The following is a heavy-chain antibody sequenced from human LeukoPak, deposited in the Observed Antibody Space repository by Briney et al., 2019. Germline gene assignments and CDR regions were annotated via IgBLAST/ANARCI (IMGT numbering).Heavy chain of an antibody. V-gene: IGHV3-30-3*01. CDR2: ISYDGSNK. J-gene: IGHJ4*02. CDR1: GFTFSSYA. D-gene: IGHD3-10*01. Sequence: GGSLRLSCAASGFTFSSYAMHWVRQAPGKGLEWVAVISYDGSNKYYADSVKGRFTISRDNSKNTLYLQMNSLRAEDTAVYYCARDPAMVRGGGFDYWGQGTLVTVSS. CDR3: ARDPAMVRGGGFDY.